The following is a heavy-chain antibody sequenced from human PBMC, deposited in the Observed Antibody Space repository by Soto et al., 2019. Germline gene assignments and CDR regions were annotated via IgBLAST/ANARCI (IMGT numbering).Heavy chain of an antibody. J-gene: IGHJ3*02. CDR3: ARVGDGYDVFDI. CDR1: GFTFSRHW. V-gene: IGHV3-74*01. D-gene: IGHD3-16*01. CDR2: INSDGSSI. Sequence: GGSLRLSCAASGFTFSRHWMHWVRQAPGKGLVWVSRINSDGSSINYADSVKGRFTISRDNAKNTLYLQMNSLRAEDTAVYYCARVGDGYDVFDIWGQGTMVTVSS.